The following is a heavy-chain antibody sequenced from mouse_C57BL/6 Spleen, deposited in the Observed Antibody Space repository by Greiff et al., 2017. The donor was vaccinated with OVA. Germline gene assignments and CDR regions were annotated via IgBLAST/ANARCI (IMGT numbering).Heavy chain of an antibody. CDR1: GYTFTSYW. J-gene: IGHJ1*03. Sequence: VQLQQPGAELVKPGASVKMSCKASGYTFTSYWLTWVKQRPGQGLEWIGDIYPGSGSTNYNEKFKSKATLTVDTSSSTAYMQLSSLTSEDSAVYYCARGGGYDEGNYWYFDVWGTGTTVTVSS. CDR2: IYPGSGST. CDR3: ARGGGYDEGNYWYFDV. D-gene: IGHD2-2*01. V-gene: IGHV1-55*01.